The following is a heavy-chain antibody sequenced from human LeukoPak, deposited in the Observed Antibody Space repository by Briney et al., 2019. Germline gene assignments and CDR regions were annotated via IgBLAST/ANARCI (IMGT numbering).Heavy chain of an antibody. J-gene: IGHJ3*02. Sequence: GGSLRLSCAASGFTFSSYWMHWVRQAPGKGLVWVSRINSDGSSTSYADSVKGRFTISRDNAKNTLYLQMNSLRAEDTAVYYCARDLRIYSGSYSHAFDIWGQGTMVTVSS. CDR1: GFTFSSYW. CDR2: INSDGSST. V-gene: IGHV3-74*01. D-gene: IGHD1-26*01. CDR3: ARDLRIYSGSYSHAFDI.